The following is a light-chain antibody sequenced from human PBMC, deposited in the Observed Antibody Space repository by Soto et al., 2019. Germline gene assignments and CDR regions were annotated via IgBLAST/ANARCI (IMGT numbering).Light chain of an antibody. CDR3: CSYTRSGSFV. V-gene: IGLV2-23*02. J-gene: IGLJ1*01. CDR2: EVN. CDR1: SGDVGIYNL. Sequence: QSVLTQPASVSGSPGRPITISCTGTSGDVGIYNLVSWYQHFPGKAPKLMIYEVNKRPSGVSNRFSGSKSGSTASLTISGLQADDEADYYCCSYTRSGSFVFGTGTKVTVL.